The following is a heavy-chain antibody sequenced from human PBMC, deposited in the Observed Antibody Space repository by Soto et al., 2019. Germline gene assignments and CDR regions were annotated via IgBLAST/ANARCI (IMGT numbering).Heavy chain of an antibody. D-gene: IGHD2-2*01. J-gene: IGHJ3*02. CDR1: GYTLTELS. Sequence: EASVKVSCKVSGYTLTELSMHWVRQAPGKGLERMGGFDPEDGETIYAQKFQGRVTMTEDTSTVTAYMELSSLRSEDTAVYYCATGGNCSSTSCYPDAFDIWGQGTMVTVSS. CDR3: ATGGNCSSTSCYPDAFDI. V-gene: IGHV1-24*01. CDR2: FDPEDGET.